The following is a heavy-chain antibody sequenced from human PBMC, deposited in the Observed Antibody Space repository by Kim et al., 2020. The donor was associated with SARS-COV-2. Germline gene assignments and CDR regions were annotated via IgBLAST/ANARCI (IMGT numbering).Heavy chain of an antibody. V-gene: IGHV3-23*01. CDR2: ISGSGGST. D-gene: IGHD3-3*01. Sequence: GGSLRLSCAASGFTFSSYAMSWVRQAPGKGLEWVSAISGSGGSTYYADSVKGRFTISRDNSKNTLYLQMNSLRAEDTAVYYCAKGLLRFLEWLLFFDYWGQGTLVTVSS. CDR3: AKGLLRFLEWLLFFDY. CDR1: GFTFSSYA. J-gene: IGHJ4*02.